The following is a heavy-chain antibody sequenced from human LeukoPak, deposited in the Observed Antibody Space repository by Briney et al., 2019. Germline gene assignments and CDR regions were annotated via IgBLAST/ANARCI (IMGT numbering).Heavy chain of an antibody. CDR2: IHYSGAT. CDR3: ATLRGASTAVFDS. D-gene: IGHD2-21*02. V-gene: IGHV4-59*08. CDR1: GGSISYDY. J-gene: IGHJ4*02. Sequence: SETQSLTCTVSGGSISYDYWSWIRQSPGKRLEWIGYIHYSGATNYSPSLKSRVTISVDTSKNQFSLKLSSVTAADTALYYCATLRGASTAVFDSWGQGALVTVSS.